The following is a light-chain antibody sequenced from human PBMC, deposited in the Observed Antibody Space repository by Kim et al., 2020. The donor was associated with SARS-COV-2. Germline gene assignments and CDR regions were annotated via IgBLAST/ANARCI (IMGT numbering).Light chain of an antibody. CDR1: SDINVGTYR. V-gene: IGLV5-45*03. CDR2: YKSDSEN. Sequence: QPVLTQPSSLSASPGASANLTCTLRSDINVGTYRIYWYRQKPGSPPQYLLRYKSDSENQQGSGVPSRFSGSKDVSANAGILLISGLQSEDEADYYCTIWHNSVWVFGGGTQLTVL. J-gene: IGLJ3*02. CDR3: TIWHNSVWV.